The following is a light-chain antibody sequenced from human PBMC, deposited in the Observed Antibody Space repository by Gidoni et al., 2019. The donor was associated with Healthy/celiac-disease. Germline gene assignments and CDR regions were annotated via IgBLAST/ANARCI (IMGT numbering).Light chain of an antibody. CDR1: QSVSSN. V-gene: IGKV3-15*01. J-gene: IGKJ4*01. CDR2: GAS. CDR3: QQYNNWPLS. Sequence: EIVMTPSPATLSVSPGERATLSCRASQSVSSNLAWYQQKPGQATRLLIYGASTRATGIPARLSGSGYGTEFTITISSLQSEDFAVYYCQQYNNWPLSFGGGTKVEIK.